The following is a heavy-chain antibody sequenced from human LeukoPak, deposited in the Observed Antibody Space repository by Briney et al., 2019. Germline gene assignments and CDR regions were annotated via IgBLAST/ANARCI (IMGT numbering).Heavy chain of an antibody. CDR2: IDWDDDK. D-gene: IGHD3-3*01. V-gene: IGHV2-70*11. Sequence: SGPTLVNPTQTLTXTCTFSGFSLSTSGMCVSWIRQPPGKALEWLARIDWDDDKYYSTSLKTRLTISKDTSKNQVVLTMTNMDPVDTATYYCARIRSYDFWSGYYFFDYWGQGTLVTVSS. CDR3: ARIRSYDFWSGYYFFDY. J-gene: IGHJ4*02. CDR1: GFSLSTSGMC.